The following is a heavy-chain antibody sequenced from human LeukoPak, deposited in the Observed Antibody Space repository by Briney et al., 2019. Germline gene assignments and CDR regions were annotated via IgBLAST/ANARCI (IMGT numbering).Heavy chain of an antibody. J-gene: IGHJ4*02. Sequence: PGGSLRLSCXASGFTFSSSGFXXXXXEXYWVXXXXXXXXXXXXYISXXGGTMYYAXXXXXRFTISRANSANPLYLQMKSLRAEXXXLYYCAKHXGSYFIYYVDSWGQGTLVTVSS. CDR1: GFTFSSS. V-gene: IGHV3-48*03. CDR2: ISXXGGTM. D-gene: IGHD1-26*01. CDR3: AKHXGSYFIYYVDS.